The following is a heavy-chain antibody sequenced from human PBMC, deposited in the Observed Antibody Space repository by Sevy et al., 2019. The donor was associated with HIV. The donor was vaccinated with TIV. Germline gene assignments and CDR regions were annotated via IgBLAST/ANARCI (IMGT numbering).Heavy chain of an antibody. Sequence: GGSLRLSCAASGFTFSTHAMHWVRQAPGKGLEWVAIISYDGNIEYYPDSVKGRFTISRDDSKNTLYLQMNSLISEDTALYYCARDLGYESTGYLPLFDNWGQGTLVTVSS. CDR3: ARDLGYESTGYLPLFDN. D-gene: IGHD3-22*01. CDR2: ISYDGNIE. V-gene: IGHV3-30-3*01. CDR1: GFTFSTHA. J-gene: IGHJ4*02.